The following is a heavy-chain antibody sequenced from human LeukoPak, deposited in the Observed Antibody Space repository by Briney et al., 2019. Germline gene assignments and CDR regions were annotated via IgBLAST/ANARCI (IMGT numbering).Heavy chain of an antibody. Sequence: ASIKVSCKVSGDSLSDMSVHWIRQAPGRGLEWMGSFDSEDGKPVYAQKFQGRLTMTEDTSTDTAYMDLSSLTFEDTAVYYCASGNEVTLEGFALWGQGTMVSVSA. V-gene: IGHV1-24*01. CDR2: FDSEDGKP. CDR1: GDSLSDMS. D-gene: IGHD2-8*01. J-gene: IGHJ3*01. CDR3: ASGNEVTLEGFAL.